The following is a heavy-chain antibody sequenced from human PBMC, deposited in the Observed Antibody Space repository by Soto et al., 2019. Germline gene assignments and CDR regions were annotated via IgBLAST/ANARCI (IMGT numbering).Heavy chain of an antibody. V-gene: IGHV4-59*13. CDR2: IYFNGNT. CDR3: ASVTFGGVVLAH. CDR1: AASFSKYY. D-gene: IGHD3-16*01. Sequence: QVQLQESGPGLVKPSETLSLTCNVSAASFSKYYWPWIRQPPGKVLEWIGYIYFNGNTNSNPSLKRRVTISVDTSKKQISLNLTSVTDADTAVYFCASVTFGGVVLAHWGQGTLVTVSP. J-gene: IGHJ4*02.